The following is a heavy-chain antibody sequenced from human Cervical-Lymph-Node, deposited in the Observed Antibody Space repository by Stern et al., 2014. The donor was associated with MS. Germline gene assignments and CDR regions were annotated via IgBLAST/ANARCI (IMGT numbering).Heavy chain of an antibody. CDR2: KYYRSKWYN. J-gene: IGHJ5*02. D-gene: IGHD3-22*01. V-gene: IGHV6-1*01. Sequence: QVQLGQSGPGLVKPSQTLSLTCAISGDSVSSNRAAWHWIRQSPSRGLEWLGRKYYRSKWYNDYAPSVKSRITINADTSKTQFSLQLNSVTPEDTAVYYCARVYYDYSAYSYFDPWGQGTLVTVSS. CDR3: ARVYYDYSAYSYFDP. CDR1: GDSVSSNRAA.